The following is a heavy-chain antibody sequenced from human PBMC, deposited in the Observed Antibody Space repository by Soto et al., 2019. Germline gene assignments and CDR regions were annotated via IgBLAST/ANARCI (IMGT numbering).Heavy chain of an antibody. J-gene: IGHJ5*02. D-gene: IGHD3-3*01. CDR2: IYYSGST. CDR3: ARGPENYDFWSGYYPRFDP. V-gene: IGHV4-59*01. Sequence: SETLSLTCTVSGGSISSYHWSWIRQPPEKELEWIGFIYYSGSTNCNPSLKSRVTISVDTSKNQYSLKLSSVTAADTAVYYCARGPENYDFWSGYYPRFDPWGQGTLVTVSS. CDR1: GGSISSYH.